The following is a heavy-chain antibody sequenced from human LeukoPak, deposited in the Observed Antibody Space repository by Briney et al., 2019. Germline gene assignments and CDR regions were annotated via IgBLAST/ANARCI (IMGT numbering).Heavy chain of an antibody. V-gene: IGHV3-30*18. CDR2: ISYDGSNK. CDR3: AKDGAVSGYFDN. D-gene: IGHD6-19*01. Sequence: PGRSLRLSCAASGFTFSNYGLHWVRQAPGKGLESVAIISYDGSNKYFADSVKGRFTISRDNSKNTLYLQMNSLRAEDTAVYYCAKDGAVSGYFDNWGQGTLVTVSS. CDR1: GFTFSNYG. J-gene: IGHJ4*02.